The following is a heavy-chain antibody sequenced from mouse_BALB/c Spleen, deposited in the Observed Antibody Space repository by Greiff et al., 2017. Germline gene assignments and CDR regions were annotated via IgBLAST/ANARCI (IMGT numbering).Heavy chain of an antibody. J-gene: IGHJ4*01. CDR2: ISDGGSYT. CDR1: GFTFSDYY. CDR3: AREGEYGNSAMDY. V-gene: IGHV5-4*02. D-gene: IGHD2-10*02. Sequence: EVQLVESGGGLVKPGGSLKLSCAASGFTFSDYYMYWVRQTPEKRLEWVATISDGGSYTYYPDSVKGRFTISRDNAKNNLYLQMSSLKSEDTAMYYCAREGEYGNSAMDYWGQGTSVTVSS.